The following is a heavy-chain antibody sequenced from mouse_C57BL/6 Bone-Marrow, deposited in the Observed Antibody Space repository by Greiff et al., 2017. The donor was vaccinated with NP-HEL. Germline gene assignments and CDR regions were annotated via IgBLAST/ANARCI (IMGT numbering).Heavy chain of an antibody. CDR1: GYTFTDYN. V-gene: IGHV1-18*01. D-gene: IGHD1-1*01. Sequence: VQLQQSGPELVKPGASVKIPCKASGYTFTDYNMDWVKQSHGKSLEWIGDINPNNGGTIYNQKFKGKATLTVDKSSSTAYMELRSLTSEDTAVYYCARTNYYGSSYRYFDYWGQGTTLTVSS. CDR3: ARTNYYGSSYRYFDY. CDR2: INPNNGGT. J-gene: IGHJ2*01.